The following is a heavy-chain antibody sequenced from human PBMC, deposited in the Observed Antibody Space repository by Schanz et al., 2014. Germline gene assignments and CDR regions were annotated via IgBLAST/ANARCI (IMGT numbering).Heavy chain of an antibody. CDR2: INHSGST. J-gene: IGHJ4*02. Sequence: QVQLQESGPGLVKPSGTLSLTCAVSGGSISSSNWWSWVRQPPGKGREWIGEINHSGSTNYNATRKRRGAITVGQSRNEFPMKLGSVTAADTAVYYCARTFRCGGGGCSTWDVWGQGTLVTVSS. CDR3: ARTFRCGGGGCSTWDV. V-gene: IGHV4-4*02. CDR1: GGSISSSNW. D-gene: IGHD2-21*01.